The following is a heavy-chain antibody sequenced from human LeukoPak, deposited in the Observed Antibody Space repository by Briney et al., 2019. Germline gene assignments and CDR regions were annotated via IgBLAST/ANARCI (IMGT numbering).Heavy chain of an antibody. Sequence: GGSLRLSCAASGFTFSSYAMSWVRQAPGKGLEWVSGISGSGGNTYYADSVKGRFTISRDNSNNTLYLQMNSLRAEDTAVYYCARHSRGRSYVFDYWGQGTLVTVSS. CDR2: ISGSGGNT. D-gene: IGHD3-10*01. V-gene: IGHV3-23*01. CDR1: GFTFSSYA. CDR3: ARHSRGRSYVFDY. J-gene: IGHJ4*02.